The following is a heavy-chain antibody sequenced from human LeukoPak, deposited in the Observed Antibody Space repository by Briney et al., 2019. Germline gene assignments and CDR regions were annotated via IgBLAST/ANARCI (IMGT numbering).Heavy chain of an antibody. CDR1: GGSISSSSYY. D-gene: IGHD1-26*01. V-gene: IGHV4-39*01. CDR3: ARQMELLGNWFDP. Sequence: SETLSLTCTVSGGSISSSSYYWGWIRQPQGRGGGGFGSIYYSGSTYYNPSLKSRVTISVDTSKNQFSLKLSSVTAADTAVYYCARQMELLGNWFDPWGQGTLVTVSS. J-gene: IGHJ5*02. CDR2: IYYSGST.